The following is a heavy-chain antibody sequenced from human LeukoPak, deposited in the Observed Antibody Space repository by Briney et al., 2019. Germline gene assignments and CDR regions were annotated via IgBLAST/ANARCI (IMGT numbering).Heavy chain of an antibody. CDR2: LNPNSGNT. CDR3: ARMTVSGRDNWFDP. Sequence: ASVKVSCKASGYTFTSYDINWVRQAIGQGLEWMGWLNPNSGNTGYAQKFQGRVTITRDTSINTAYMELSSLRSEDTAVYYCARMTVSGRDNWFDPWGQGTLVTVSS. CDR1: GYTFTSYD. J-gene: IGHJ5*02. V-gene: IGHV1-8*03. D-gene: IGHD6-19*01.